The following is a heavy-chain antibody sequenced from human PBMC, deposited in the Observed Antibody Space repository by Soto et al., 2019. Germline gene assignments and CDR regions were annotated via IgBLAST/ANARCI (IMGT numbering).Heavy chain of an antibody. J-gene: IGHJ4*02. Sequence: SETLSLTCTVSGGSISSYYWSWIRQPPGKGLEWIGYIYYSGSTDYNPSLKSRVTISLDTSKNQFSLKLSSVTAADTAMYYCARGSYYYDSLFDYWGQGALVTVSS. D-gene: IGHD3-22*01. V-gene: IGHV4-59*01. CDR3: ARGSYYYDSLFDY. CDR2: IYYSGST. CDR1: GGSISSYY.